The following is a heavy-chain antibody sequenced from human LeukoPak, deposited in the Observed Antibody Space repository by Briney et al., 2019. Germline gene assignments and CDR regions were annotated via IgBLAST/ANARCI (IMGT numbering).Heavy chain of an antibody. CDR1: GYTFTGNH. J-gene: IGHJ4*02. D-gene: IGHD3-22*01. Sequence: SCKASGYTFTGNHMHWVRQAPGMGLEWVALILYDGSNEYYADSVQGRFTISRDSSRNTLYLQMNSLRAEDTAVYYCAKDGTGGYYYLDYWGQGTLVTVSS. V-gene: IGHV3-30*18. CDR2: ILYDGSNE. CDR3: AKDGTGGYYYLDY.